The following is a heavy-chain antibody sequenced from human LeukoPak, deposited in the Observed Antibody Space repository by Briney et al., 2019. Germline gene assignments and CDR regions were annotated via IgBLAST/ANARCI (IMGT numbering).Heavy chain of an antibody. J-gene: IGHJ3*02. Sequence: KPSETLSLTCTVSGGSISSYYWNWIRQPPGKGLEWIGYIYYSGSTNHNPSLRSRVTISVDTSNNQFSLKLSSVTAADTAVYYCARSSYYDGSGSYYHAFGIWGQGTMVTVSS. D-gene: IGHD3-10*01. V-gene: IGHV4-59*01. CDR2: IYYSGST. CDR3: ARSSYYDGSGSYYHAFGI. CDR1: GGSISSYY.